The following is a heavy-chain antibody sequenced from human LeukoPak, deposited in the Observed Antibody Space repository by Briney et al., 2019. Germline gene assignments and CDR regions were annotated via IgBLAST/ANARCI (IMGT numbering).Heavy chain of an antibody. Sequence: GASVKVSCKVSGYTLTELSMHWVRQAPGKGLEWMGGFDPEDGETIYAQKFQGRVTMTEDTSTDTAYMELSSLRSEDTAVYYCATVRSGSYPPQHNWFDPWGQGTLVTVSS. J-gene: IGHJ5*02. D-gene: IGHD1-26*01. CDR3: ATVRSGSYPPQHNWFDP. CDR1: GYTLTELS. CDR2: FDPEDGET. V-gene: IGHV1-24*01.